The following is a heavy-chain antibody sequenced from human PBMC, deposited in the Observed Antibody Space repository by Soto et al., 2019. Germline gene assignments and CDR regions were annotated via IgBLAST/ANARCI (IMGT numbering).Heavy chain of an antibody. D-gene: IGHD3-10*02. CDR2: IYYSGST. V-gene: IGHV4-59*08. CDR1: GGSISSYY. J-gene: IGHJ2*01. Sequence: QVQLQESGPGLVKPSETLSLTCTVSGGSISSYYWSWIRQPPGKGLEWIGYIYYSGSTNYNPSLKSRVTLSVDTSKTQFSRKLSSVTAADTAVYYCARHGYYVPYWYFDLWGRGTLVTVSS. CDR3: ARHGYYVPYWYFDL.